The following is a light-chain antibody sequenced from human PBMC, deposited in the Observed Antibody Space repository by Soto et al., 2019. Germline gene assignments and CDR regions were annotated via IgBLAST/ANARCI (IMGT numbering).Light chain of an antibody. Sequence: DIQMTQSPSSVSASVGDRVTITCRASQGIGSWLAWSRQKPGKAPNLLIYAASSLQSGVPSRFSGSGSGTDFTLTISSLQPEDFATYYCQQANSFPRTFGQGTKLEIK. J-gene: IGKJ2*01. CDR3: QQANSFPRT. CDR2: AAS. V-gene: IGKV1D-12*01. CDR1: QGIGSW.